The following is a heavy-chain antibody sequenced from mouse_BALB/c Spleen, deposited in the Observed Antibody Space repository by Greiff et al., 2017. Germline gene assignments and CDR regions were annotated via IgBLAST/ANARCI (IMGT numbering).Heavy chain of an antibody. CDR1: GYTFTNYW. V-gene: IGHV1-63*02. J-gene: IGHJ2*01. D-gene: IGHD1-1*01. CDR3: ARSPYGSSYGY. Sequence: QVQLQQPGAELVRPGASVKLSCKASGYTFTNYWLGWVKQRPGHGLEWIGDIYPGGGYTNYNEKFKGKATLTADTSSSTAYMQLSSLTSEDSAVYFCARSPYGSSYGYWGQGTTLTVSS. CDR2: IYPGGGYT.